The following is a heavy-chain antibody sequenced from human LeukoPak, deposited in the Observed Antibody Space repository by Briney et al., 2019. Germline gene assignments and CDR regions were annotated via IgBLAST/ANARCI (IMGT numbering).Heavy chain of an antibody. J-gene: IGHJ3*02. CDR2: MNPNSGNT. Sequence: ASVKVSCKASGYTFTSYDINWVRQATGQGLEWMGWMNPNSGNTGYAQKFQGRVTITRNTSISTAYMELSSLRSEDTAVYYCARDMSSGWYSDGMLAFDIWGQGTMVTVSS. CDR1: GYTFTSYD. V-gene: IGHV1-8*03. CDR3: ARDMSSGWYSDGMLAFDI. D-gene: IGHD6-19*01.